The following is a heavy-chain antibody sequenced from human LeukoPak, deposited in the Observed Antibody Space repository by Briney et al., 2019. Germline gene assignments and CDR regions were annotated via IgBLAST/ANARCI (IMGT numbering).Heavy chain of an antibody. CDR3: AKDRDMITFGGVDFDY. D-gene: IGHD3-16*01. CDR1: GFTFSSHG. J-gene: IGHJ4*02. Sequence: GGSLRLSCAASGFTFSSHGMSWVRQAPGKGLEWVSAISGSGGSTYYADSVKGRFTISRDNSKNTLYRQMNSLRAEDTAVYYCAKDRDMITFGGVDFDYWGQGTLVTVSS. CDR2: ISGSGGST. V-gene: IGHV3-23*01.